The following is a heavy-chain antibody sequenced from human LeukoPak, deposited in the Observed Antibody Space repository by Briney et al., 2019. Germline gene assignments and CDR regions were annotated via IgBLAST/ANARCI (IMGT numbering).Heavy chain of an antibody. V-gene: IGHV3-7*01. CDR2: IKQDGSEK. J-gene: IGHJ4*02. Sequence: PGGSLRLSCEASGFTFSTYTMNWVRQAPGKGLEWGANIKQDGSEKYYVDSVKGRFTISRDNAKNSLYLQMNSLRAEDTAVYYCASALVPENWGQGTLVTVSS. D-gene: IGHD6-6*01. CDR1: GFTFSTYT. CDR3: ASALVPEN.